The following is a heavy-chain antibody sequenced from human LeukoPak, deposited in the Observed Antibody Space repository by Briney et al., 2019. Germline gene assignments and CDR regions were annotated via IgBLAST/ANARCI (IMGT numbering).Heavy chain of an antibody. Sequence: GGSLRLSCAASGFTFSSYGMHWVRQAPGKGLEWVAVIWYDGSNKYYVDSVKGRFTISRDNYKNTLYLQMNNLRAEDTAMYYCASWRGGGNYFGYWGQGTLVTVSS. V-gene: IGHV3-33*08. D-gene: IGHD3-16*01. CDR1: GFTFSSYG. J-gene: IGHJ4*02. CDR2: IWYDGSNK. CDR3: ASWRGGGNYFGY.